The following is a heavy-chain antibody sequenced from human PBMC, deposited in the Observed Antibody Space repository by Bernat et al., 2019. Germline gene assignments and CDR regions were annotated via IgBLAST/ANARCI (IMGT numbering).Heavy chain of an antibody. V-gene: IGHV3-53*02. D-gene: IGHD6-19*01. CDR1: GFIVSTHY. Sequence: EVQLVETGGGLIQPGGSLRLSCAASGFIVSTHYMSWVRQAPGKGLEWVSVIYSAGSTYYADSVHGRFSISRDISKNTVYLQMDSLTAEDTAVYFCARGAAVAGVFDFDYWGQGALVTVSS. CDR2: IYSAGST. CDR3: ARGAAVAGVFDFDY. J-gene: IGHJ4*02.